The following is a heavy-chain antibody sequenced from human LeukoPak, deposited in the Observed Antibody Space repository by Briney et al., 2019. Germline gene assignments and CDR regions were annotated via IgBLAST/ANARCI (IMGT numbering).Heavy chain of an antibody. J-gene: IGHJ4*02. CDR2: TYYRSKWYY. V-gene: IGHV6-1*01. Sequence: SQTLSLTCAISGDSVSSNSAAWSWVRQSPSRGLECLRRTYYRSKWYYDYAVSVKSRITINPDTSKNQFSLQLNSVTPEDTAVYYCARGATAYFDYWGQGTLVTVSS. CDR3: ARGATAYFDY. CDR1: GDSVSSNSAA. D-gene: IGHD5-12*01.